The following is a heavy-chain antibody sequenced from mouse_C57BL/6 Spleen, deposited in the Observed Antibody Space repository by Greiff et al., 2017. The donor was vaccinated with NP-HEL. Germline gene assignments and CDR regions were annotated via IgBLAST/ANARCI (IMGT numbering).Heavy chain of an antibody. V-gene: IGHV5-9-1*02. D-gene: IGHD3-3*01. CDR3: TRERRGAMDY. J-gene: IGHJ4*01. CDR1: GFTFSSYA. Sequence: EVKVEESGEGLVKPGGSLKLSCAASGFTFSSYAMSWVRQTPEKRLEWVAYISSGGDYIYYADTVKGRFTISRDNARNTLYLQMSSLKSEDTAMYYCTRERRGAMDYWGQGTSVTVSS. CDR2: ISSGGDYI.